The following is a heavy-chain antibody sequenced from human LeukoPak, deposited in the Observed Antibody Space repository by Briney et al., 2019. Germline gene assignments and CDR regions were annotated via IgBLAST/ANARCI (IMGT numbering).Heavy chain of an antibody. D-gene: IGHD6-13*01. J-gene: IGHJ3*02. V-gene: IGHV3-30-3*01. Sequence: GGSLRLSCAASGFTFSSYAIHWVRQAPGKGLEWVAVISYDGSNKYYADSVKGRFTISRDNAKNTLYLQMNSLRAEDTAVYYCAKDILPAAPLGAFDIWGQGTMVTVSS. CDR1: GFTFSSYA. CDR3: AKDILPAAPLGAFDI. CDR2: ISYDGSNK.